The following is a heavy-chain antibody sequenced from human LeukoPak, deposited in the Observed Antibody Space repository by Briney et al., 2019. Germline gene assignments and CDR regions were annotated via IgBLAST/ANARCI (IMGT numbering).Heavy chain of an antibody. V-gene: IGHV3-53*01. Sequence: GGSLRLSCAGSGFSVSNNYMSWVRQAPGKGLEWVSVIYSDGNTFYADSVKGRFTISRDISMNTLHLQMNSLRGEDTAVYYCAKRRGYCSSTSCLDYFDYWGQGTLVTVSS. CDR1: GFSVSNNY. CDR3: AKRRGYCSSTSCLDYFDY. D-gene: IGHD2-2*03. J-gene: IGHJ4*02. CDR2: IYSDGNT.